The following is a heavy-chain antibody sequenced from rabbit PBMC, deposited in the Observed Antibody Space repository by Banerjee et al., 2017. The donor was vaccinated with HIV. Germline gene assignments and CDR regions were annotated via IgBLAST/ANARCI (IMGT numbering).Heavy chain of an antibody. CDR2: INSSSRNV. Sequence: QQQLEESGGGLVKPEGSLTLSCKASGIDFSRCGISWVRQAPGKGLEWIGCINSSSRNVVYASWATGRFTISKTSSTTVTLQMTSLTAADTASYFCARDLAGVIGWNFNLWGPGTLVTVS. D-gene: IGHD4-1*01. CDR3: ARDLAGVIGWNFNL. J-gene: IGHJ4*01. CDR1: GIDFSRCG. V-gene: IGHV1S45*01.